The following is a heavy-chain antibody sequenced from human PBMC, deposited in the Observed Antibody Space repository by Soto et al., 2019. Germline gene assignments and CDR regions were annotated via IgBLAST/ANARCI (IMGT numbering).Heavy chain of an antibody. Sequence: SETLSLTCTVSGGSISSGDYYWSWIRQPPGKGLEWIGYIYYSGSTYYNPSLKSRVTISVDTSKNQFSLKLSSVTAADTAVYYCASYPESITILGVVTEAYGMDVWGQGTTVTVSS. CDR3: ASYPESITILGVVTEAYGMDV. D-gene: IGHD3-3*01. CDR2: IYYSGST. V-gene: IGHV4-30-4*01. J-gene: IGHJ6*02. CDR1: GGSISSGDYY.